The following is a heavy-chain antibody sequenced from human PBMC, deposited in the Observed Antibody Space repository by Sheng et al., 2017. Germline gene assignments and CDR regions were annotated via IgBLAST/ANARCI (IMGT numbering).Heavy chain of an antibody. CDR3: ARFAEYYDSSGQITGFLDY. D-gene: IGHD3-22*01. J-gene: IGHJ4*02. CDR2: IYHSGST. Sequence: QVQLQESGPGLVKPSETLSLTCAVSGYSISSGYYWGWIRQPPGKGLEWIGSIYHSGSTYYNPSLKSRVTISVDTSKNQFSLKLSSVTAADTAVYYCARFAEYYDSSGQITGFLDYWGQGTLVTVSS. V-gene: IGHV4-38-2*01. CDR1: GYSISSGYY.